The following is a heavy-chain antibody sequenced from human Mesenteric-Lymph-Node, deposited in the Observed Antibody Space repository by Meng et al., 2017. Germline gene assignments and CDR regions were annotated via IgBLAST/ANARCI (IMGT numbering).Heavy chain of an antibody. CDR3: ARDSGSGDGYNYHY. J-gene: IGHJ4*02. D-gene: IGHD5-24*01. V-gene: IGHV4-59*01. CDR2: IYYSWST. CDR1: GGSISSYY. Sequence: SETLSLTCTVSGGSISSYYWSWIRQPPGKGLEWIGYIYYSWSTNYNPSLKSRVTISVDTSKNQFSLKLSSVTAADTAVYYCARDSGSGDGYNYHYWGQGTLVTVSS.